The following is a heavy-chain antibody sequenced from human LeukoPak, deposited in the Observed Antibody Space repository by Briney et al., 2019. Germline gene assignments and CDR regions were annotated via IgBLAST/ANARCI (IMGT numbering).Heavy chain of an antibody. CDR2: INHSGST. Sequence: SETLSLTCAVYGGSFSGYYWSWIRQPPGKGLEWIEEINHSGSTNYNPSLKSRVTISVDTSKNQFSLKLSSVTAADTAVYYCASPGDSSSWYGVEYYYGMDVWGQGTTVTVSS. CDR3: ASPGDSSSWYGVEYYYGMDV. D-gene: IGHD6-13*01. J-gene: IGHJ6*02. V-gene: IGHV4-34*01. CDR1: GGSFSGYY.